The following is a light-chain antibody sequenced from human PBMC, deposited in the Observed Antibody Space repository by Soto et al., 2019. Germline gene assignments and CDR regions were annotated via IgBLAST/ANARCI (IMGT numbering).Light chain of an antibody. CDR2: DAS. CDR3: QQRSNWPIT. V-gene: IGKV3-11*01. Sequence: EIVLTQSPATLSLSPGERATLSCRASQRGSSYLAWYQQKPGQAPRLLIYDASNRATGIPARFSGSGSGTDFTLTIGSLEPEDFAVYYCQQRSNWPITFGPGNKVYI. J-gene: IGKJ3*01. CDR1: QRGSSY.